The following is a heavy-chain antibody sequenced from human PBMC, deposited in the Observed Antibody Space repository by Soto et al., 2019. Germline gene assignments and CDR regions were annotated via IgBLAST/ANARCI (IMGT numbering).Heavy chain of an antibody. CDR1: GGSFSDYY. CDR2: IHLSGRL. D-gene: IGHD1-26*01. CDR3: ARSPTRGASAWLDP. Sequence: QVQLQQWGSGLLKPSETLSLTCAIYGGSFSDYYWHWIRQSPGQGLEWIGEIHLSGRLNFTPSLKSRTSLSMDTSRNRFFLTLRSVTAADTAVYFCARSPTRGASAWLDPWGRGHLVTVSS. J-gene: IGHJ5*02. V-gene: IGHV4-34*01.